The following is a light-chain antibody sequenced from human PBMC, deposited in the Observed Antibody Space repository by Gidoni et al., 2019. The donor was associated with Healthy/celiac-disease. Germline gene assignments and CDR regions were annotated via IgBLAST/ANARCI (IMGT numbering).Light chain of an antibody. V-gene: IGKV3-20*01. Sequence: EIVLTQSPGTLSLSPGERATLSCWASQSVSSSYLALYQQKPGQAPTLLIYGASSRATGIPDRFSGSGSGTDFTLTISRLKPEDFAVYYCQQYGSSQVTFGGGTKVEIK. CDR3: QQYGSSQVT. CDR2: GAS. J-gene: IGKJ4*01. CDR1: QSVSSSY.